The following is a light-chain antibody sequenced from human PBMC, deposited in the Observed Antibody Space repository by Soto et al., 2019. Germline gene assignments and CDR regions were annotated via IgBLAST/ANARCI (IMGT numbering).Light chain of an antibody. CDR1: QTVSSD. CDR3: QQYNNCPYS. V-gene: IGKV3-15*01. CDR2: GAS. Sequence: EIVMTQSPATLSVSPGERATISCRASQTVSSDLAWYQQKPGQPPRLLIYGASTRATGVTARFSGSGSGTDFTVTISSLQSEDFAVYCCQQYNNCPYSFGQGTKLEIK. J-gene: IGKJ2*01.